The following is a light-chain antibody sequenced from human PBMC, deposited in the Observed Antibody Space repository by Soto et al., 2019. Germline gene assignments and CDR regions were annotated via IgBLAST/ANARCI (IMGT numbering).Light chain of an antibody. Sequence: SVLTQPPSASGTPGQRVTISCSGASSNIEVNYVYWYQKLPGTAPRLLIYRNNQRPSGVPDRFSGSKSGTSASLAISALRSEDEADYYCTVWDDSLRGRLFGGGTKVTVL. J-gene: IGLJ2*01. CDR3: TVWDDSLRGRL. V-gene: IGLV1-47*01. CDR2: RNN. CDR1: SSNIEVNY.